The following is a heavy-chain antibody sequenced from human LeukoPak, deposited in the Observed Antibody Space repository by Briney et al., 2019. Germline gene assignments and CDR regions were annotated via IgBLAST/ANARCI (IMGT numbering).Heavy chain of an antibody. Sequence: PGGSPRLSCAASGFTFSSYGMHWVRQAPGKGLEWVAVIWYDGSNKYYADSVKGRFTISRDNSKNTLYLQMNSLRAEDTAVYYCAKSLRKVHYYYYGMDVWGKGTTVTVSS. CDR3: AKSLRKVHYYYYGMDV. J-gene: IGHJ6*04. V-gene: IGHV3-33*06. CDR1: GFTFSSYG. CDR2: IWYDGSNK.